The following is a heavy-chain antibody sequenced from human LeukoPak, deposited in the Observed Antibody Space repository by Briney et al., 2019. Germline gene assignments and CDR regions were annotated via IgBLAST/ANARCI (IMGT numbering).Heavy chain of an antibody. CDR2: IYYSGST. CDR1: GGSISSSSYY. V-gene: IGHV4-39*07. Sequence: SETLSLTCIVSGGSISSSSYYWGWIRQPPGKGLEWIGSIYYSGSTYYNPSLKSRVTISVDTSKNQFSLKLSSVTAADTAVYYCAREASVVRGAHYGMDVWGQGTTVTVSS. D-gene: IGHD3-10*01. CDR3: AREASVVRGAHYGMDV. J-gene: IGHJ6*02.